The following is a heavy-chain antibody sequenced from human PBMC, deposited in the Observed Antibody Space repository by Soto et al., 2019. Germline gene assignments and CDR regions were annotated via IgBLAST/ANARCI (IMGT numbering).Heavy chain of an antibody. D-gene: IGHD3-10*02. Sequence: GGSLRLSCAASGFTFSSYSMNWVRQAPGKGLEWVSSISSSSSYIYYADSVKGRFTISRDNAKNSLYLQMNSLRAEDTAVYYCARDLVRGIDYYYYGMDVWGQGTTVPVSS. CDR1: GFTFSSYS. CDR2: ISSSSSYI. CDR3: ARDLVRGIDYYYYGMDV. V-gene: IGHV3-21*01. J-gene: IGHJ6*02.